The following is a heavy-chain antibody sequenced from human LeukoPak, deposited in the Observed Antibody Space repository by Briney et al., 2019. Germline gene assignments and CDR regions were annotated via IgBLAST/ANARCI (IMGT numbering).Heavy chain of an antibody. CDR1: GYSFTSYW. Sequence: GESLQISCKGSGYSFTSYWIGWVRQLPGNGLEWMGIIYPGDSDTRYSPSFQGQVTISADKSISTAYLQWSSLKASDTAMYYCARHRIMATIGASLDPWGQGTLVTVSS. CDR2: IYPGDSDT. CDR3: ARHRIMATIGASLDP. D-gene: IGHD5-12*01. J-gene: IGHJ5*02. V-gene: IGHV5-51*01.